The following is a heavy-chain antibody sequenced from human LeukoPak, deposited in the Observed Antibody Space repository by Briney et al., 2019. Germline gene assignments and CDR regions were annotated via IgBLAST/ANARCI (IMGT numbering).Heavy chain of an antibody. D-gene: IGHD6-19*01. Sequence: GGSLRLSCAASGFTINDYAMHWVRQAPGKGLEWVSGISWNGGSIDYADSVKGRFTISRDNDKNSLYLQMNSLRAEDTALYYYAKNLPHYSSGARGGFDYWGQGTLVTVSS. V-gene: IGHV3-9*01. CDR3: AKNLPHYSSGARGGFDY. J-gene: IGHJ4*02. CDR2: ISWNGGSI. CDR1: GFTINDYA.